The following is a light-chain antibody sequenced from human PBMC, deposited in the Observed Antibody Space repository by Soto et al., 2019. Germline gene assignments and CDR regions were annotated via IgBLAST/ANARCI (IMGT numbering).Light chain of an antibody. J-gene: IGLJ2*01. CDR2: DVS. Sequence: QSALTQPASVSGSPGQSITISCTGTNHDIGGYTYVSWYRHHPGKAPELLIYDVSNRPSGVSNRFSGSKSGSTASLTISRLQADDEAAYYCAVYTSSDMFFGGGTKLTVL. CDR3: AVYTSSDMF. CDR1: NHDIGGYTY. V-gene: IGLV2-14*03.